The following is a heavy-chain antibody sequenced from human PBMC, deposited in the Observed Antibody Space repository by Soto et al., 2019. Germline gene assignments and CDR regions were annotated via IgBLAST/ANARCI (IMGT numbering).Heavy chain of an antibody. Sequence: QVQLVESGGGVVQPGRSLRLSCAASGFTFSSYGMHWVRQAPGKGLEWVAVISYDGSNKYYADSVKGRFTISRDNSKNTLDLQMNSLRAEDRAVYYCAKGYSYSVCDYWGQGSLVTVSS. CDR1: GFTFSSYG. J-gene: IGHJ4*02. D-gene: IGHD5-18*01. CDR2: ISYDGSNK. CDR3: AKGYSYSVCDY. V-gene: IGHV3-30*18.